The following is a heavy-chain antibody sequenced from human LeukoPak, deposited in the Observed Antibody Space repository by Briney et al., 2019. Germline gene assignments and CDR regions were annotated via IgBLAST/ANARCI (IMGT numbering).Heavy chain of an antibody. D-gene: IGHD3-22*01. J-gene: IGHJ6*02. CDR2: INDYTGNT. V-gene: IGHV4-34*01. CDR3: ARGRIAKIVVVHSFHYGMDV. CDR1: GGSFTDYF. Sequence: PSETLSLTCDVFGGSFTDYFWTWIRQSPGKGLEWIGEINDYTGNTNYNPSLNSRVSISLEKSKNQFSPELRSVTAADTAVYYCARGRIAKIVVVHSFHYGMDVWGQGTTVTVSS.